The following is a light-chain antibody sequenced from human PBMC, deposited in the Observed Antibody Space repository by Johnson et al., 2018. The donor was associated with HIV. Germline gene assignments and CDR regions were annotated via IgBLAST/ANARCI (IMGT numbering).Light chain of an antibody. Sequence: QSVLTQPPSVSAATGQKVTISCSGSSSNIGNNYVSWYQQLPGTAPKLFIYENNKRPSGIPDRFSGSRSGTSATLGITGLQTGDEADYYCGTWDSSLSAYVFGTGTKVTVL. CDR1: SSNIGNNY. J-gene: IGLJ1*01. V-gene: IGLV1-51*02. CDR2: ENN. CDR3: GTWDSSLSAYV.